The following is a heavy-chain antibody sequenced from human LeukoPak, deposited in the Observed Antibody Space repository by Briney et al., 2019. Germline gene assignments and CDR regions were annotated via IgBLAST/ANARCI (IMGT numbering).Heavy chain of an antibody. Sequence: GGSLRLSCAASGFTFSSYSMNWVRQAPGKALEWVSSISSSSSYIYYADSVKGRFTISRDNAKNSLYLQMNSLRAEDTAVYYCAKQARRAYYYGSGTYAGSHYFDYWGQGTLVTVSS. D-gene: IGHD3-10*01. CDR1: GFTFSSYS. CDR3: AKQARRAYYYGSGTYAGSHYFDY. J-gene: IGHJ4*02. CDR2: ISSSSSYI. V-gene: IGHV3-21*01.